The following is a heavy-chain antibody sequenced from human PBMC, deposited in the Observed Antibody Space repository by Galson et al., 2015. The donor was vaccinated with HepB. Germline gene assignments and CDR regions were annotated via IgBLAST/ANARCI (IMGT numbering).Heavy chain of an antibody. CDR3: ARALPKPPSHFDY. CDR1: GGSINRYY. V-gene: IGHV4-59*01. J-gene: IGHJ4*02. CDR2: IDYSGST. Sequence: ETLSLTCSVSGGSINRYYWSWIRQPPGKGLEWIAYIDYSGSTNYNPSLKSRVALSVDTSKNQFSLKLSSVTAADTAVYYCARALPKPPSHFDYWGQGTLVTVSS.